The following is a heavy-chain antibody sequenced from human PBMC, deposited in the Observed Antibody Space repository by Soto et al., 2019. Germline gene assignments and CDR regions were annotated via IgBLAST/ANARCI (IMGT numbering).Heavy chain of an antibody. J-gene: IGHJ3*02. V-gene: IGHV3-23*01. CDR1: GFTFSSYA. CDR3: AGLSSIAARPQGAFDI. Sequence: PGESLKISCAASGFTFSSYAMSWVRQAPGKGLEWVSAISGSGGSTYYADSVKGRFTISRDNSKNTLYLQMNSLRAEDTAVYYCAGLSSIAARPQGAFDIWGQGTMVTVPS. D-gene: IGHD6-6*01. CDR2: ISGSGGST.